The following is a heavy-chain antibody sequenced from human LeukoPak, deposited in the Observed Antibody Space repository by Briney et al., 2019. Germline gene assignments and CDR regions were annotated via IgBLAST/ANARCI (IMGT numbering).Heavy chain of an antibody. CDR3: ARAIAGWFDP. J-gene: IGHJ5*02. V-gene: IGHV4-30-4*08. CDR2: IYYSGST. Sequence: SETLSLTCTVSGGSISSSSYYWGWIRQPPGKGLEWIGYIYYSGSTYYNPSLKSRVTISVDTSKNQFSLKLSSVTAADTAVYYCARAIAGWFDPWGQGTLVTVSS. CDR1: GGSISSSSYY.